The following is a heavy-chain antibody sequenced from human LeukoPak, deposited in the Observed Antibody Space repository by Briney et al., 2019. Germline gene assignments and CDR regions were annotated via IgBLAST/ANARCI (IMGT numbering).Heavy chain of an antibody. D-gene: IGHD2-15*01. CDR2: ISTYNGNT. J-gene: IGHJ2*01. Sequence: ASVKVSCKASGYTFTSYAISWVRQAPGQGLEWMGWISTYNGNTNYAQKFQGRVTLTTDASTSTAFMDLRSLRSDDTAVYHCARVAIGSWYFDLWGRGTLVTVSS. CDR3: ARVAIGSWYFDL. V-gene: IGHV1-18*01. CDR1: GYTFTSYA.